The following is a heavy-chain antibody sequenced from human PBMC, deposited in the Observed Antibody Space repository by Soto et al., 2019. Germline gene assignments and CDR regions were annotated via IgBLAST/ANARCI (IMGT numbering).Heavy chain of an antibody. V-gene: IGHV1-18*04. CDR3: ARDLGGSPGAGTFDY. J-gene: IGHJ4*02. Sequence: ASVKVSCKASGYTLTSYGISWVLQAPGQGLEWMGWISAYNGNTNYAQKLQGRVTMTTDTSTSTAYMELRRLRSDDTAVYYCARDLGGSPGAGTFDYWGQGTLVIVSS. D-gene: IGHD1-26*01. CDR2: ISAYNGNT. CDR1: GYTLTSYG.